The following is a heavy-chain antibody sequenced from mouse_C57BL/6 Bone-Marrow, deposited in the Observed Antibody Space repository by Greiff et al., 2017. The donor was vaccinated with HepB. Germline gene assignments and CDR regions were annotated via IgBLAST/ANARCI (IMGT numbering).Heavy chain of an antibody. CDR3: ARSITVVGDYYAMDY. V-gene: IGHV1-53*01. CDR1: GYTFTSYW. CDR2: INPSNGGT. Sequence: VQLQQSGTELVKPGASVKLSCKASGYTFTSYWMHWVKQRPGQGLEWIGNINPSNGGTNYNEKFKSKATLTVDKSSSTAYMQLSSLTSEDSAVYYCARSITVVGDYYAMDYWGQGTSVTVSS. D-gene: IGHD1-1*01. J-gene: IGHJ4*01.